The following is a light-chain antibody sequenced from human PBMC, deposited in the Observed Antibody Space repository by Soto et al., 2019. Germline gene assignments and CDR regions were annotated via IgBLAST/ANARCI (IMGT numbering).Light chain of an antibody. V-gene: IGKV3-15*01. CDR3: QQYNRWVT. CDR1: QSVSSRY. Sequence: EIVLTQSPGTLSLSPGERATLSCRASQSVSSRYLACYQQKPGHAPRLLIYGASTRATGVPARFSGSGSGTEFTLTIDSLQSEDFAVYYCQQYNRWVTFGGGTKVDIK. CDR2: GAS. J-gene: IGKJ4*01.